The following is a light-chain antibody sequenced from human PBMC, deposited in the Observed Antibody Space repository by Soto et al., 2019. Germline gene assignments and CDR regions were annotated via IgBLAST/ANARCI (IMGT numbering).Light chain of an antibody. Sequence: DIVMTQSPDSLAVSLGERATINCKSSQSVLYSSNNKNYLAWYQQKPGQPPKLLIYWASTRESGVPDRFSGSGSATDFTLTISSLQAEDVAVYYCQQCYSTRSLTFGGGTKVEIK. CDR3: QQCYSTRSLT. CDR2: WAS. V-gene: IGKV4-1*01. CDR1: QSVLYSSNNKNY. J-gene: IGKJ4*01.